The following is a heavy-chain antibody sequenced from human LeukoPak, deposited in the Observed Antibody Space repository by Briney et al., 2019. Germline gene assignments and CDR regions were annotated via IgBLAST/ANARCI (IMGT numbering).Heavy chain of an antibody. D-gene: IGHD4-17*01. J-gene: IGHJ6*03. Sequence: SETLSLTCAVSGYSISSSNWWGWSRQPPGKGLEWIGYIYYSGSTYYNPSLRSRVTMSVGTSENQFSLSLSSVAAVDTAVYYCARGMVTTGIGDGTYYMDVWGKGTTVTVSS. CDR1: GYSISSSNW. CDR2: IYYSGST. CDR3: ARGMVTTGIGDGTYYMDV. V-gene: IGHV4-28*01.